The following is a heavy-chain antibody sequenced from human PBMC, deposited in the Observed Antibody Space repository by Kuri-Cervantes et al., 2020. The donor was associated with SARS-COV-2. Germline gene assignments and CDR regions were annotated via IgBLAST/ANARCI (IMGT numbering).Heavy chain of an antibody. V-gene: IGHV1-18*01. Sequence: ASVKVSCKASGGTFSSYAISWVRQAPGQGLEWMGWISAYNGNTNYAQKLQGRVTMTRDTSISTAYMELSRLRSDDTAVYYCARGVTIFGVVSYYYYMDVWGKGTTVTVSS. D-gene: IGHD3-3*01. CDR3: ARGVTIFGVVSYYYYMDV. CDR2: ISAYNGNT. J-gene: IGHJ6*03. CDR1: GGTFSSYA.